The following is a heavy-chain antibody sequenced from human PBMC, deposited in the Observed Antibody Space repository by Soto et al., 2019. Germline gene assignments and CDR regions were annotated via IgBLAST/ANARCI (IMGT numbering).Heavy chain of an antibody. V-gene: IGHV3-30*18. CDR1: GFTFSSYG. D-gene: IGHD6-19*01. CDR3: AKESAVAGSDY. J-gene: IGHJ4*02. CDR2: ISYDGSNK. Sequence: QVQLVESGGGVVQPGRSLRLSCAASGFTFSSYGMHWVRQAPGKGLEWVAVISYDGSNKYYADSVKGRFTISRDNSKNTLDLQMNSLRAEDTAVYYCAKESAVAGSDYWGQGTLVTVSS.